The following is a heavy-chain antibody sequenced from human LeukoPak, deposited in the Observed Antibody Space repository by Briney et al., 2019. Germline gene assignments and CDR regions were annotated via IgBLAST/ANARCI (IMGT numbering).Heavy chain of an antibody. CDR2: ISGSGGST. CDR1: GFTFSSYA. V-gene: IGHV3-23*01. CDR3: AKTGEGHVVPAAFFDY. D-gene: IGHD2-2*01. J-gene: IGHJ4*02. Sequence: GGSLRLSCAASGFTFSSYAMSWVRQAPGKGLEWVSAISGSGGSTYYADSVKGRFTISRDNSKNTLYLQMNSLRAEDTAVYYCAKTGEGHVVPAAFFDYLGQGTLVTVSS.